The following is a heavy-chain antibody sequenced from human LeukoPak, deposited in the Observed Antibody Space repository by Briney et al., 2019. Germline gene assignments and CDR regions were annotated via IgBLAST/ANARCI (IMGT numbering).Heavy chain of an antibody. CDR1: GFTFSDYW. J-gene: IGHJ4*02. CDR3: AKGSSGWFDY. V-gene: IGHV3-7*03. CDR2: IKQDGSAK. Sequence: PGGSLRLSCAASGFTFSDYWMNWVRQAPGKGLEWVANIKQDGSAKYYVDSVKGRFTISKDNANNSLYLQMNSLRAEDTAIYYCAKGSSGWFDYWGQGTLVTVSS. D-gene: IGHD6-19*01.